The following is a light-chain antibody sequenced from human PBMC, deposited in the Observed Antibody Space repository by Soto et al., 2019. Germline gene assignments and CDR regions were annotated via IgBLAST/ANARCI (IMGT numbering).Light chain of an antibody. CDR3: QSYDSSLSGYV. CDR2: GNS. CDR1: SSNIGAGYD. Sequence: QSVLTQPPSVSGAPGQRVTISCTGSSSNIGAGYDVHWYQQLPGTVPKVLIYGNSNRPSGVPDRFSGSKSGTSASLAITGLQAEDEADYYCQSYDSSLSGYVFGTGTKLTVL. V-gene: IGLV1-40*01. J-gene: IGLJ1*01.